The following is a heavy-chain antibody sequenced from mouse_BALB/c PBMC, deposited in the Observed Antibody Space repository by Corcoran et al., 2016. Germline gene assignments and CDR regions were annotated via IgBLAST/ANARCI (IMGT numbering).Heavy chain of an antibody. CDR2: INPYNGAT. D-gene: IGHD1-1*01. CDR3: ARSGEGKITPVATGFAY. CDR1: GYSFTGYY. Sequence: EVQLHQSGPELVKPGASVKISCKASGYSFTGYYMHWVKQSHVKSLEWIGRINPYNGATSYNQNFKDKASLTVDKSSSTAYMELHSLTSEDSAVYYCARSGEGKITPVATGFAYWGQGTLVTVSA. V-gene: IGHV1-26*01. J-gene: IGHJ3*01.